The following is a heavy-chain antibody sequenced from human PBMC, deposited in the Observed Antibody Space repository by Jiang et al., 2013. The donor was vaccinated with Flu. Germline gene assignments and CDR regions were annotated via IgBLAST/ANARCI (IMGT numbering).Heavy chain of an antibody. CDR1: GGSISSYY. D-gene: IGHD3-22*01. CDR3: ARGLYYYDSSGYPWSGPMTT. CDR2: IYYSGST. V-gene: IGHV4-59*01. Sequence: GPGLVKPSETLSLTCTVSGGSISSYYWSWIRQPPGKGLEWIGYIYYSGSTNYNPSLKSRVTISVDTSKNQFSLKLSSVTAADTAVYYCARGLYYYDSSGYPWSGPMTTWGQGTLVTVS. J-gene: IGHJ4*02.